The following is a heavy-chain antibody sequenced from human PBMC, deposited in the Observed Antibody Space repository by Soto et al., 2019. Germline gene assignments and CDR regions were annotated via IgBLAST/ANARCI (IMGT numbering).Heavy chain of an antibody. CDR3: ARVRFGELV. CDR2: IGVGGGDR. V-gene: IGHV3-23*01. Sequence: EVQLLESGGGLVQPGGSLRLSCAASGFTFSSYAMSWVRQDPGKGLEWVSIIGVGGGDRYYPESVKGRFTISRDNSRDTLYLEMNSLRDEDTAVYYCARVRFGELVWGQGTLVTVSS. J-gene: IGHJ4*02. D-gene: IGHD3-10*01. CDR1: GFTFSSYA.